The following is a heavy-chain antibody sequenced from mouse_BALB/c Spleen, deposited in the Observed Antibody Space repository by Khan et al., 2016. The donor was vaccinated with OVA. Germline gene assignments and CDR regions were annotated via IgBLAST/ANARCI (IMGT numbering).Heavy chain of an antibody. Sequence: EVQVVESGGDLVKPGGSLKLSCAASGFTFSSYSMSWVRQTPDKRLEWVASISSGGDYTYYLDSVKGRFTISRDNAKNTLYLQMSDLKSEDTAMYYCADHLTGSFAYGGQGTLVTVSA. J-gene: IGHJ3*01. CDR2: ISSGGDYT. CDR3: ADHLTGSFAY. CDR1: GFTFSSYS. V-gene: IGHV5-6*01. D-gene: IGHD4-1*01.